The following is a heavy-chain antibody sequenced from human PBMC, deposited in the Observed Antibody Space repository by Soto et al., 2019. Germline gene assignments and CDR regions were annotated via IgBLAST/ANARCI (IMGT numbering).Heavy chain of an antibody. CDR1: GGSINNDNYY. CDR3: ARGGDYRFDC. CDR2: IYHTGST. Sequence: SETLSLTCTVSGGSINNDNYYWGWVRQPPGKGLEWLGEIYHTGSTNYNPSLKSRVTISVDKSKNQFSLNLNSVTAADTAVYYCARGGDYRFDCWGQGALVTVSS. J-gene: IGHJ4*02. D-gene: IGHD4-4*01. V-gene: IGHV4-39*07.